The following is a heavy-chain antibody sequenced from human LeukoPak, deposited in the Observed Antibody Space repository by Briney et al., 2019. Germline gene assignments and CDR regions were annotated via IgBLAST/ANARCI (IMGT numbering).Heavy chain of an antibody. D-gene: IGHD3-16*01. Sequence: SETLSLTCTVSGGSISSYYWSWIRQPAGKGLEWIGYIYYSGTTNYNPSLKSRATISVDRSKNQFSLKLTSVTAADTAVYYCARHYGPLDFWGQGTLVTVSS. CDR2: IYYSGTT. J-gene: IGHJ4*02. CDR1: GGSISSYY. CDR3: ARHYGPLDF. V-gene: IGHV4-59*01.